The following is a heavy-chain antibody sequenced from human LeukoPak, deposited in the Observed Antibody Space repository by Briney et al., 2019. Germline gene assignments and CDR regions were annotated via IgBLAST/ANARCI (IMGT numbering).Heavy chain of an antibody. CDR1: GGFISSSSYY. CDR3: ARGASGSPDY. J-gene: IGHJ4*02. CDR2: IYYSGST. Sequence: SETLSLTCTVSGGFISSSSYYWGWIRQPPGKGLEWIGSIYYSGSTYYNPSLKSRVTISVDTSKNQFSLKLSSVTAADTAVYYCARGASGSPDYWGQGTLVTVSS. V-gene: IGHV4-39*01. D-gene: IGHD1-26*01.